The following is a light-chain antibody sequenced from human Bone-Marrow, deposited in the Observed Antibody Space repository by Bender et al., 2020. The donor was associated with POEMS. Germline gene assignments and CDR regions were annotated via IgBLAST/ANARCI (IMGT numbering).Light chain of an antibody. CDR2: EAT. CDR3: CSYAGSRNYI. CDR1: SSDIGSYNL. Sequence: QSALTQPASVSGSPGQSITISCSGSSSDIGSYNLVSWYQHHPGKAPKLLIYEATKRPSGVSNRFSASKSGNTASLTISGLQGEDEADYYCCSYAGSRNYIFGIGTKVTVL. V-gene: IGLV2-23*01. J-gene: IGLJ1*01.